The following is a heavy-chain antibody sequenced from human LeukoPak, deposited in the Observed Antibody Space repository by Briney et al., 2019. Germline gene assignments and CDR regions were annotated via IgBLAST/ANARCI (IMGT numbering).Heavy chain of an antibody. CDR1: GFTFSSYG. Sequence: GRSLRLSCAASGFTFSSYGMYWVRQAPGKGLEWVAVIWYDGSYKYYVDPVKGRFTISRDNPKNTLYLEMNSLRAEDTAVYYCARDLKGPTPSSAFDIWGQGTMVSVS. CDR3: ARDLKGPTPSSAFDI. D-gene: IGHD6-6*01. V-gene: IGHV3-33*01. CDR2: IWYDGSYK. J-gene: IGHJ3*02.